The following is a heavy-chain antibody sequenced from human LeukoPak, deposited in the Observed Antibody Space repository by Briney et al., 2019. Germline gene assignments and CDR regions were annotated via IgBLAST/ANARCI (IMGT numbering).Heavy chain of an antibody. Sequence: RASVKVSCKASGYTFTSYYMHWVRQAPGQGLEWMGGIIPIFGTANYAQKFQGRVTITTDESTSTAYMELSSLRSEDTAVYYCARGGSGSWYSGWFDPWGQGTLVTVSS. CDR3: ARGGSGSWYSGWFDP. CDR1: GYTFTSYY. J-gene: IGHJ5*02. CDR2: IIPIFGTA. D-gene: IGHD6-13*01. V-gene: IGHV1-69*05.